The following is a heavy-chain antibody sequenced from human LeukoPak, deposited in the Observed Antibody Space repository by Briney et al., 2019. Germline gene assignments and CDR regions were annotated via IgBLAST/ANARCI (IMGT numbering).Heavy chain of an antibody. V-gene: IGHV3-23*01. CDR1: GFTFSSYA. Sequence: GGSPRLSCAASGFTFSSYAMSWVRQAPGKGLEWVSAISGSGGSTYYADSVKGRFTISRDNSKNTLYLQMNSLRAEDTAVYYCAKDDNVDSSGDAFDIWGQGTMVTVSS. CDR2: ISGSGGST. D-gene: IGHD3-22*01. CDR3: AKDDNVDSSGDAFDI. J-gene: IGHJ3*02.